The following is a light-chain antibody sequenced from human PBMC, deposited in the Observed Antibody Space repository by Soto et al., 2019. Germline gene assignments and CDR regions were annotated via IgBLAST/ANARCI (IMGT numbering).Light chain of an antibody. CDR1: SSNIGAVYE. J-gene: IGLJ3*02. CDR2: GNI. CDR3: QSYDSSLSGVV. Sequence: VLTQPPSVSGAPGQRVTLSCTGSSSNIGAVYEVHWYQQLPGTAPKLLIFGNIYRPSGVPDRFSGSKSGTSVSLAITGLQAEDEADYHCQSYDSSLSGVVFGGGTKLTVL. V-gene: IGLV1-40*01.